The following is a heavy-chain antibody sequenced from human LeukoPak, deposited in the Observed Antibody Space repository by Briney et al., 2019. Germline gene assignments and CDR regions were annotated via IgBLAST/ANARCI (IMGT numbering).Heavy chain of an antibody. CDR3: IRDLGLSHAYGAFDV. D-gene: IGHD3-16*01. CDR2: IGNEGST. J-gene: IGHJ3*01. V-gene: IGHV3-13*01. CDR1: GFTFSLYD. Sequence: GGSLRLSCAASGFTFSLYDMHWVRKATGKSLEWVSGIGNEGSTFYPGSLKGRFTISRDNAKNSLYLQMNSLSAEDTAVYYCIRDLGLSHAYGAFDVWGQGALVTVSS.